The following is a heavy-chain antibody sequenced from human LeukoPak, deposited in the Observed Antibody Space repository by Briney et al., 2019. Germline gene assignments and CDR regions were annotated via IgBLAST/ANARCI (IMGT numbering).Heavy chain of an antibody. Sequence: SETLSLTCTVSGGSISSSSYYWGWIHQPPGKGGEWIGGSYYCGTTYYNPSLKSRVTISVDTSKIHFSLKRASVTAADTAVYYCARPLSGGSCFAGWGQGTLVTVSS. CDR1: GGSISSSSYY. CDR3: ARPLSGGSCFAG. J-gene: IGHJ4*02. CDR2: SYYCGTT. D-gene: IGHD2-15*01. V-gene: IGHV4-39*02.